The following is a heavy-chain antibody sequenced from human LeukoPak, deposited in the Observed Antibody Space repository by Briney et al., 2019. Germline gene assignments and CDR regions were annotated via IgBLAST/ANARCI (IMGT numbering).Heavy chain of an antibody. J-gene: IGHJ3*02. CDR2: INHSGSA. D-gene: IGHD6-19*01. Sequence: SETLSLTCTVYGGSFSGYYWNWIRQPPGKGLEWIGEINHSGSANYNPSLKSRVTMSVDTSKNQFSLKVTSVTAADTAVYYCARPKAGYSSTDAFDIWGQGPMVTVSS. V-gene: IGHV4-34*01. CDR3: ARPKAGYSSTDAFDI. CDR1: GGSFSGYY.